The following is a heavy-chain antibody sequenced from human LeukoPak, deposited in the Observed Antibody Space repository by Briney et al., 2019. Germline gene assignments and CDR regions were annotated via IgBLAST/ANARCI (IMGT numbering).Heavy chain of an antibody. V-gene: IGHV3-7*01. Sequence: RPGGSLRLSCAASGFIMRSHWMSWVRQAPGRGLEWVAHIKQDGSEEQYVDSVEGRFILSRDDAKNSVYLQMNSLRVDDTAVYYCARGPNFGSRVDYFDYWGQGTPVTVSS. CDR3: ARGPNFGSRVDYFDY. J-gene: IGHJ4*02. D-gene: IGHD5-12*01. CDR2: IKQDGSEE. CDR1: GFIMRSHW.